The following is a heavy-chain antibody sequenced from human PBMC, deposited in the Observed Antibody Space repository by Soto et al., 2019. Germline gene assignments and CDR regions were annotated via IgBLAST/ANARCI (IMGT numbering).Heavy chain of an antibody. CDR3: ARIKTYHCSSTSCYFDY. CDR2: MNANSGNT. J-gene: IGHJ4*02. V-gene: IGHV1-8*01. CDR1: GYTFTSYD. D-gene: IGHD2-2*01. Sequence: GASVKVSCKASGYTFTSYDINWVRQATGQRLEWMGWMNANSGNTKYSQKFQGRVTMTRDTSASTAYMELSSLRSEDTAVYYCARIKTYHCSSTSCYFDYWGQGTLVTVSS.